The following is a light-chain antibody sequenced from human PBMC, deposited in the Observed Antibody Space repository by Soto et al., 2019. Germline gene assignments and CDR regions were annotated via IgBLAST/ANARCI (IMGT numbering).Light chain of an antibody. V-gene: IGLV3-21*04. Sequence: SYELTQPPSVSVAPGKTVRITCGGNNIGSKSVHWYQQKSGQAPVLVIYYEIDRPSGIPERFSGSNYGNTATLTISSVEAGDEADYYCHVWDSDRDHPVFGGGTKLTVL. CDR3: HVWDSDRDHPV. J-gene: IGLJ2*01. CDR2: YEI. CDR1: NIGSKS.